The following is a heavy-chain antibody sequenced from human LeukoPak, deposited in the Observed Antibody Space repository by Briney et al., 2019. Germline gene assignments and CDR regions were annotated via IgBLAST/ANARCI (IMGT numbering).Heavy chain of an antibody. J-gene: IGHJ4*02. V-gene: IGHV3-9*01. CDR2: ISWNSGSI. D-gene: IGHD6-13*01. CDR1: GFTFGDYA. Sequence: GGSLRLSCAASGFTFGDYAMHWVRQAPGKGLEWVSGISWNSGSIGYADSVKGRFTISRDNAKNSLYLQMNSLRAEDTALYYCAKVRDSSSWYLGYFDYWGQGTLVTVSS. CDR3: AKVRDSSSWYLGYFDY.